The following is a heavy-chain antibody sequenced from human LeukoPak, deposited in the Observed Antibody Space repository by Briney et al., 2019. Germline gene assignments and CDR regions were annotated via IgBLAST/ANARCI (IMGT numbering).Heavy chain of an antibody. CDR1: GFTCSSYS. CDR2: ISSSSSYI. J-gene: IGHJ4*02. Sequence: GGSLRLSCAASGFTCSSYSMNWVRQAPGKGLEWVSSISSSSSYIYYADSVKGRFTISRDNAKNSLYLQMNSLRVEDTAVYYCARYHGSGSYYHIDYWGQGTLVTVSS. D-gene: IGHD3-10*01. V-gene: IGHV3-21*01. CDR3: ARYHGSGSYYHIDY.